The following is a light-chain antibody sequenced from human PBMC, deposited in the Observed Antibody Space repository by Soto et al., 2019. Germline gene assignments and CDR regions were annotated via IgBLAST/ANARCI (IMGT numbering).Light chain of an antibody. CDR1: SSNIGGNP. J-gene: IGLJ1*01. CDR2: NNN. V-gene: IGLV1-44*01. Sequence: QSALTQPPSASGTPGQRVTISCSGSSSNIGGNPVNWYQQLPGTAPKLLIYNNNQRPSGVPDRFSGSKSGTSASLAISGLQSEDEADYYCSSYKSDNRDYVFATGTKVTVL. CDR3: SSYKSDNRDYV.